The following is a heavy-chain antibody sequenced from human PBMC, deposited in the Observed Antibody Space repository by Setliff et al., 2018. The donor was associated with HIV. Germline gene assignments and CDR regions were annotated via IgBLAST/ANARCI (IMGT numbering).Heavy chain of an antibody. CDR1: GGSISSGTYY. D-gene: IGHD1-26*01. V-gene: IGHV4-61*02. CDR3: ARGQPQGGGTYWSAFDI. Sequence: PSETLSLTCTVSGGSISSGTYYWSWLRQPAGKGLEWIGRISTSGSTNYNPSFKSRVTISLDTSKTQFSLKLNSVTAADTAVYYCARGQPQGGGTYWSAFDIWGQGTMVTVSS. CDR2: ISTSGST. J-gene: IGHJ3*02.